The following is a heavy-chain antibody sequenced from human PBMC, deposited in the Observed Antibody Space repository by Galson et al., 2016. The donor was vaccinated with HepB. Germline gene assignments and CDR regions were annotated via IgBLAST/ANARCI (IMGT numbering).Heavy chain of an antibody. CDR3: ARVVHSKAFDI. CDR1: GFTFSDYY. Sequence: SLRLSCAASGFTFSDYYMNWIRQAPGKGLEWVSYISGSSHYTYYVDSVKGRFTISRDNAKNTLYLQMNSLRGEDTAVYYCARVVHSKAFDIWGLGTLVTVSS. CDR2: ISGSSHYT. D-gene: IGHD2/OR15-2a*01. V-gene: IGHV3-11*06. J-gene: IGHJ3*02.